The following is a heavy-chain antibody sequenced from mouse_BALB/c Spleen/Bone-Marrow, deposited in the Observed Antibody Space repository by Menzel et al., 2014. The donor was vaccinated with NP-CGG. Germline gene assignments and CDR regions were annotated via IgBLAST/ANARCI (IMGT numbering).Heavy chain of an antibody. CDR2: IWGVGTT. Sequence: VQLQQSGPGLAAPSQSLSITCTVSGFSLTDYGVSWVRQPPGKGLEWLGVIWGVGTTYYNSALKSRLSISKDNSKSQVFLKMNSLQTDDTAMYYCAKIYYDFDGFAHWGQGTLVTVSA. D-gene: IGHD2-4*01. CDR3: AKIYYDFDGFAH. V-gene: IGHV2-6-5*01. J-gene: IGHJ3*01. CDR1: GFSLTDYG.